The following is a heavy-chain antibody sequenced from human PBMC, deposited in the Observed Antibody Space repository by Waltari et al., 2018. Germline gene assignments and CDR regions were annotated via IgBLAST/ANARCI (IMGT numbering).Heavy chain of an antibody. CDR2: IWFDGSDK. CDR3: AKDAFGNTYLDF. J-gene: IGHJ4*02. Sequence: QVNLVESGGGVVQPGGSLRLSCATSGFTFSNFGMHWVRQAPGKGLEGVALIWFDGSDKFYADSVRGRFTIARDNSARTLYLDMDSLRLDDTAMYYCAKDAFGNTYLDFWGQGTLVTVSS. V-gene: IGHV3-30*02. D-gene: IGHD2-2*02. CDR1: GFTFSNFG.